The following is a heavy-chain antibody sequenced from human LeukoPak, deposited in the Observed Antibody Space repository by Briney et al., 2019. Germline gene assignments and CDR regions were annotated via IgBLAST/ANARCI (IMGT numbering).Heavy chain of an antibody. J-gene: IGHJ4*02. V-gene: IGHV4-59*01. Sequence: SETLSLTCTVSGGSISSYYWSWIRQPPGKGLEWIGYIYYSGSTNYNPSLKSRVTISVDTSKNQFSLKLSSVTAADTAVYYCARGRYSYGYVAYWGQGTLVTVSS. CDR2: IYYSGST. CDR1: GGSISSYY. CDR3: ARGRYSYGYVAY. D-gene: IGHD5-18*01.